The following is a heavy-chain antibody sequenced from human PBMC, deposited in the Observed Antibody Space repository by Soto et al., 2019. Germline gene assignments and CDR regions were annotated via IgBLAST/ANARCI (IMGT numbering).Heavy chain of an antibody. CDR3: ARDPPTGTTLDWVDS. D-gene: IGHD1-7*01. CDR2: ISSSGSFK. Sequence: PGGSLRLSCAASGFSFSSDSMGWVRQAPGKGLEWVSSISSSGSFKNYADSVKGRFTISRDNSKNSLYPQMNSLKDEDTAVYYCARDPPTGTTLDWVDSWGQGTLVTVSS. J-gene: IGHJ5*01. V-gene: IGHV3-21*01. CDR1: GFSFSSDS.